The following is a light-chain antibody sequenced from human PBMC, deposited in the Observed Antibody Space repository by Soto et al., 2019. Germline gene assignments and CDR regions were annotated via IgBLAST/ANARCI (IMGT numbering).Light chain of an antibody. Sequence: EIVLTQSPATLSLSPGERATLSCRASQSVSSYLAWYQQKPGQAPRLLIYDASNRATGIPARFSGSGSGTDFTLTISSLEPEDFAVYYCQQRSTLPPEFGGATKVEIK. CDR1: QSVSSY. V-gene: IGKV3-11*01. CDR3: QQRSTLPPE. J-gene: IGKJ4*02. CDR2: DAS.